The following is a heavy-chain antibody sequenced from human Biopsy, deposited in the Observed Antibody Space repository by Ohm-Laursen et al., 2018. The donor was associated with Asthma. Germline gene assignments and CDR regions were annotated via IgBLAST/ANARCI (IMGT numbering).Heavy chain of an antibody. CDR1: GFTFSSYA. CDR2: ISYDGSNK. D-gene: IGHD6-19*01. J-gene: IGHJ4*02. Sequence: RSLRLSCAASGFTFSSYAMHWVRQAPGKGLEWMAVISYDGSNKNYADSVKGRFTISRDNSKNTLYLQMNSLRAEDTAVYYCAREGIAVAHFDYWGQGTLVTVSS. V-gene: IGHV3-30-3*01. CDR3: AREGIAVAHFDY.